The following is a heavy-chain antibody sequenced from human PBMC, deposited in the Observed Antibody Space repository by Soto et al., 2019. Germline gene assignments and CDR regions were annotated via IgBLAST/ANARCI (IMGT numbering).Heavy chain of an antibody. CDR2: MNPNSGNT. CDR1: GYTFTSYD. J-gene: IGHJ4*02. V-gene: IGHV1-8*01. CDR3: ARERVGTTDY. Sequence: QVQLVQSGAEVKKPGASVKVSCKASGYTFTSYDINWVRQATGQGLEWMGWMNPNSGNTGYAQKFXGXVXMXXNTSISTAYMELSSLRSEDTAVYYCARERVGTTDYWGQGTLVTVSS. D-gene: IGHD1-1*01.